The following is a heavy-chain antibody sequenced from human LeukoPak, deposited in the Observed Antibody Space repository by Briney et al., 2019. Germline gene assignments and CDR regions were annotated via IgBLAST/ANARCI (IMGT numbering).Heavy chain of an antibody. Sequence: PVGSLRLSCAASGFTFSSYAISSVRQAPGQRLESVSAISGSGGSTYSADSVKGRFTISRNNSKNTLYLQMNSLRAEDTAVYYCAKQGGWFGELLPYFDYWGQGTLVTVSS. CDR3: AKQGGWFGELLPYFDY. V-gene: IGHV3-23*01. CDR1: GFTFSSYA. CDR2: ISGSGGST. D-gene: IGHD3-10*01. J-gene: IGHJ4*02.